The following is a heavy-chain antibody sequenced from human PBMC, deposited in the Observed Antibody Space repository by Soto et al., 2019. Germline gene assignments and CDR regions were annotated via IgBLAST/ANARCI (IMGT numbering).Heavy chain of an antibody. CDR3: RSSTSCYDESCVDV. CDR2: LYHIGST. Sequence: TLSLTCAVSGYSISSGNYWAWIRQPPGRGLEWIGSLYHIGSTHYNTSLKSRVTISVDTSKNHFSLELSSVTAADTAIYYCRSSTSCYDESCVDVWGQGTMVTVSS. V-gene: IGHV4-38-2*01. J-gene: IGHJ6*02. D-gene: IGHD2-2*01. CDR1: GYSISSGNY.